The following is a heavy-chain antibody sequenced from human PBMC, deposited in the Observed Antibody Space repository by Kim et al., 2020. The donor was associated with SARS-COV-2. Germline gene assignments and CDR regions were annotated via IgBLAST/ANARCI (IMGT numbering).Heavy chain of an antibody. CDR3: AREVGPGDYGTNRFDT. CDR1: GFTFSDYY. V-gene: IGHV3-11*01. J-gene: IGHJ2*01. D-gene: IGHD4-17*01. CDR2: ISRSGTTT. Sequence: GGSLRLSCAPSGFTFSDYYMSWIRQAPGKGPEWVSRISRSGTTTHYADSVKGRLTISRDNAKNLLYLQMNSLRADDTAVYYCAREVGPGDYGTNRFDTWG.